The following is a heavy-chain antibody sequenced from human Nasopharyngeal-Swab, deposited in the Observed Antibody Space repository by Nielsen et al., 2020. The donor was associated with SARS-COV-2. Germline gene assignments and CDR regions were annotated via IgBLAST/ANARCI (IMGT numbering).Heavy chain of an antibody. J-gene: IGHJ4*02. CDR3: AAGVSGSGTYYTDFDY. V-gene: IGHV1-58*01. Sequence: WVRQAPGQRLEWIGWIVVGGGNTNYAQKFQERVTITRDMSTRTAYMELSSLRSEDTAVYYCAAGVSGSGTYYTDFDYWGQGTLVTVSS. CDR2: IVVGGGNT. D-gene: IGHD3-10*01.